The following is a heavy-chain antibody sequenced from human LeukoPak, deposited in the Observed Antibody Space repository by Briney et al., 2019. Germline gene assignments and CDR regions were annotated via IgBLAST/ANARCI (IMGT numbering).Heavy chain of an antibody. J-gene: IGHJ4*02. V-gene: IGHV4-39*01. CDR2: VNHSGST. Sequence: SETLSLTCTVSGGSISSSSYYWGWIRQPPGKGLEWIGEVNHSGSTKYSPSLKSRVTISVDTSKNQFSLKLSSVTAADTAVYYCASTSSGYYVMEGYWGQGTLVTVSS. CDR1: GGSISSSSYY. D-gene: IGHD3-22*01. CDR3: ASTSSGYYVMEGY.